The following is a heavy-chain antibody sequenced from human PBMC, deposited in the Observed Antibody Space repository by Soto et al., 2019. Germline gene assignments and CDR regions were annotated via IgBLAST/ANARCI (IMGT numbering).Heavy chain of an antibody. Sequence: PSETLSLTCTVSGGSISSSSYYWGWIRQPPGKGLEWIGSIYYSGSTYYNPSLKSRVTISVDTSKNQFSLKLSSVTAADTAVYYCARMIERSIVVVTAIPSRWGQGTLVTVS. CDR3: ARMIERSIVVVTAIPSR. CDR2: IYYSGST. CDR1: GGSISSSSYY. D-gene: IGHD2-21*02. J-gene: IGHJ4*02. V-gene: IGHV4-39*01.